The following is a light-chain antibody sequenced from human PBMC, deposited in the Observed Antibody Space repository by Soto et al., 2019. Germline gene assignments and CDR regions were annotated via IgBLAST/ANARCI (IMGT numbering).Light chain of an antibody. CDR3: ISYTSDDVRYV. CDR1: SSDVGSYNR. CDR2: EVS. V-gene: IGLV2-18*02. Sequence: QSVLTQPPSVSGSPGQSVTISCTGTSSDVGSYNRVSWYQQPPGTAPKVMIYEVSNRPSGVPDRFSGSKSGNTASLTISGLQSEDEADYYCISYTSDDVRYVFGTGTKVTVL. J-gene: IGLJ1*01.